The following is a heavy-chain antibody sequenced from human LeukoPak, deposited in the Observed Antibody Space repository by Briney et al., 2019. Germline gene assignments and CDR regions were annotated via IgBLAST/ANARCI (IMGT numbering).Heavy chain of an antibody. D-gene: IGHD6-19*01. CDR2: IYTSGST. CDR3: AGDVAVAGSYYYYGMDV. Sequence: SETLSLTCTVSGGSISSYYWSWIRQPAGKGLEWIGRIYTSGSTNYNPSLKSRVTMSVDTSKNQFSLKLSSVTAADTAVYYCAGDVAVAGSYYYYGMDVWGQGTTVTVSS. CDR1: GGSISSYY. J-gene: IGHJ6*02. V-gene: IGHV4-4*07.